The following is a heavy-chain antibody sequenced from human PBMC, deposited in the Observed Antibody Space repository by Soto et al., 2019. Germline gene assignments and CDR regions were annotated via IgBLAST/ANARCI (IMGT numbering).Heavy chain of an antibody. CDR2: ISGSGGRT. Sequence: DVELLESGGGLVQSGGSLRLSCAASGITLSSNAMSWVRQAPGMGLEWVSGISGSGGRTYYADSVKGRFTISRDNSKNTLYVQMNSLRAEETAVYYCARVSGIWHFDLWGRGTLVPVSS. J-gene: IGHJ2*01. CDR1: GITLSSNA. CDR3: ARVSGIWHFDL. D-gene: IGHD6-25*01. V-gene: IGHV3-23*01.